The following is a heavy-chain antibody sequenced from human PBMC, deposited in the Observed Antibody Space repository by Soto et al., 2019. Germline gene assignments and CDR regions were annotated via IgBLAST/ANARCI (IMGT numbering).Heavy chain of an antibody. V-gene: IGHV4-34*01. J-gene: IGHJ5*02. CDR2: INHSGST. D-gene: IGHD2-8*02. Sequence: QVQLQQWGAGLLKPSETLSLTCAVYGGSFSGYYWSWIRQPPGKGLEWIGEINHSGSTNYNPSLKSRVTIPVDTSKNQFSLKLSSVTAADTAVYYCARARPTGRFDPWGQGTLVTVSS. CDR3: ARARPTGRFDP. CDR1: GGSFSGYY.